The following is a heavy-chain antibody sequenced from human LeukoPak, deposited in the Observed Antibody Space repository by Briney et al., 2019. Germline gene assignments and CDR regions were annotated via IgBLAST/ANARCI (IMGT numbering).Heavy chain of an antibody. Sequence: ASVTVSFTASGYTFTNHYVHWVRQAPGQGLGWMGGINPNSGGTNYAQKFQGRVTMTSDTSISTAYMELSRLRSDDTAVYYCARDMEQWPDYYYYYGMDVWGQGTTVTVSS. D-gene: IGHD6-19*01. CDR3: ARDMEQWPDYYYYYGMDV. J-gene: IGHJ6*02. CDR1: GYTFTNHY. V-gene: IGHV1-2*02. CDR2: INPNSGGT.